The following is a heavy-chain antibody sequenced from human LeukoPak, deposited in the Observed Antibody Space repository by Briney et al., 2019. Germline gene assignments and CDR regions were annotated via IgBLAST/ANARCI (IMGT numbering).Heavy chain of an antibody. J-gene: IGHJ4*02. CDR1: GFIFSSYS. CDR2: IGGSGGNT. D-gene: IGHD3/OR15-3a*01. Sequence: PGGFLRFSCAASGFIFSSYSMSWVRQAARKGLEWVSAIGGSGGNTYYADSVTGRFTISRDSSKNMLYLQMNSLRAEGTAVYYCARDQFAFGLFDYWGQGTLVTVCS. V-gene: IGHV3-23*01. CDR3: ARDQFAFGLFDY.